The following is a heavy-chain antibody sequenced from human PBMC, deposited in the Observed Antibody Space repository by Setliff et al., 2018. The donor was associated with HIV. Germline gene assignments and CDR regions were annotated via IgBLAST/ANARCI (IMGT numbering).Heavy chain of an antibody. V-gene: IGHV4-31*11. CDR1: GGSISSGGYC. CDR2: ICHSGNT. Sequence: SETLSLTCAVSGGSISSGGYCWTWIRQLPGRGLQWIGYICHSGNTYFNPSLESRVTISIDTSKNKFSLKLNSVTAADTAVYFCARASRWGSIPFDYWGQGTLVTVSS. J-gene: IGHJ4*02. D-gene: IGHD2-21*01. CDR3: ARASRWGSIPFDY.